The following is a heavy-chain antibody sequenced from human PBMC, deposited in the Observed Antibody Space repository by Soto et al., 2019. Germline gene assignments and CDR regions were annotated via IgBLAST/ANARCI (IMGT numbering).Heavy chain of an antibody. D-gene: IGHD6-19*01. Sequence: WGSLRLSCAASGFTFISYAISFCRQAPGKWLEWVSAISGSGGSTYYADSVKGRFTISRDNSKNTLYLQMNSLRAEDTAVYYCAKDQLAGAFDIWGQGTMVTVSS. CDR2: ISGSGGST. CDR1: GFTFISYA. CDR3: AKDQLAGAFDI. J-gene: IGHJ3*02. V-gene: IGHV3-23*01.